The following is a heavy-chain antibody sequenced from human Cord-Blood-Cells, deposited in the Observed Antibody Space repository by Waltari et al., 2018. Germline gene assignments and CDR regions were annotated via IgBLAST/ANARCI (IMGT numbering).Heavy chain of an antibody. J-gene: IGHJ4*02. Sequence: QITLKESGPTLVKPTQTLTLTCTFSGFSLSTSGVGVGWIRQPPGKALEWLALIYWDDDKRYSPSLKSRLTITKDTSKNQVVLTMTNMDPVDTATYYCAHTAEQRPSPDSPPYDILTGYASEFDYWGQGTLVTVSS. CDR2: IYWDDDK. CDR3: AHTAEQRPSPDSPPYDILTGYASEFDY. CDR1: GFSLSTSGVG. D-gene: IGHD3-9*01. V-gene: IGHV2-5*02.